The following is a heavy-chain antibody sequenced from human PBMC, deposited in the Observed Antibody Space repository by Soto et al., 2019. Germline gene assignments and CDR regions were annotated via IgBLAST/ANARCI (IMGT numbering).Heavy chain of an antibody. Sequence: QVQLVQSGAEVKKPGASVKVSCKASGYTFTSYGISWVRQAPGQGLEWMGWISAYNGNTNYAQKLQGRVTMTTDTSTSTVYMELRSLRSDDTAVYYCARVVVVVPAALPRPYYYYGMDVWGQGTTVTVSS. D-gene: IGHD2-2*01. CDR2: ISAYNGNT. CDR1: GYTFTSYG. CDR3: ARVVVVVPAALPRPYYYYGMDV. J-gene: IGHJ6*02. V-gene: IGHV1-18*01.